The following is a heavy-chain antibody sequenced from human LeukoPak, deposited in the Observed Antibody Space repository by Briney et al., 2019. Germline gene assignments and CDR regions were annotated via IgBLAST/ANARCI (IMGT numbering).Heavy chain of an antibody. Sequence: ASVKVSCKASGYTFTSYAMHWVRQAPGQRLEWMGWINAGNSNTKYSQKFQGRVTITRDTSASTAYMELSSLRSEDTAVYYCARESWELQPYYYYGMDVWGQGTTVTVSS. J-gene: IGHJ6*02. CDR3: ARESWELQPYYYYGMDV. CDR1: GYTFTSYA. CDR2: INAGNSNT. D-gene: IGHD1-26*01. V-gene: IGHV1-3*01.